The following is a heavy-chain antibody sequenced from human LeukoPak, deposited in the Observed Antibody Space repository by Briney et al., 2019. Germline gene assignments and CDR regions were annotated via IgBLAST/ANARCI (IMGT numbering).Heavy chain of an antibody. CDR3: VRAEVFSYYGMDV. J-gene: IGHJ6*02. Sequence: GGSLRLSCAASGFTFSSNYMSWVRQAPGKGLEWVSVIYSGGSTNYADSVKGRFTISRDNSKNTLYLQMNSVRAEDTAVYYCVRAEVFSYYGMDVWGQGTTVTVSS. CDR2: IYSGGST. V-gene: IGHV3-66*01. CDR1: GFTFSSNY.